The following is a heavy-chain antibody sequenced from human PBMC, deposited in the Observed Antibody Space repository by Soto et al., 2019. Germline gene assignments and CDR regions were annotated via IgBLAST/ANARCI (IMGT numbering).Heavy chain of an antibody. CDR1: GFTFSSYG. CDR3: AKPLSGTGMDV. D-gene: IGHD1-1*01. V-gene: IGHV3-30*18. J-gene: IGHJ6*02. Sequence: GSLRLSCAASGFTFSSYGMHWVRQAPGKGLEWVAVISYDGSNKYYADSVKGRFTISRDNSKNTLYLQMNSLRAEDTAVYYCAKPLSGTGMDVWGQGTTVTVSS. CDR2: ISYDGSNK.